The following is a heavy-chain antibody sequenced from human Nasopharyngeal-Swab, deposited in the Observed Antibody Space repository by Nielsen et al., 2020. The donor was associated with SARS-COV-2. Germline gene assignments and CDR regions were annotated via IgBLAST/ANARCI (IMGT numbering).Heavy chain of an antibody. Sequence: ASVKVSCKASGYTFTSYYMHWARPAPGQGLEWMGIINPSGGSTSYAQKFQGRVTMTRDTSTSTVYMELSSLRSEDTAVYYCARDGVLTIFGVWRAPGSEYYFDYWGQGTLVTVSS. CDR3: ARDGVLTIFGVWRAPGSEYYFDY. V-gene: IGHV1-46*01. D-gene: IGHD3-3*01. CDR1: GYTFTSYY. CDR2: INPSGGST. J-gene: IGHJ4*02.